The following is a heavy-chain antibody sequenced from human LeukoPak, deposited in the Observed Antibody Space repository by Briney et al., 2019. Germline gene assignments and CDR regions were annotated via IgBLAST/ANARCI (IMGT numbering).Heavy chain of an antibody. Sequence: PSETLSLTCAVSGGSISSGGYSWSWIRQPPGKGLEWIGYIYHSGSAYYNPSLKSRVTISVDRSKNQFSLKLSSVTAADTAVYYCATHPRHYDILTGYYSGGEFDYWGQGTLVTVSS. D-gene: IGHD3-9*01. CDR2: IYHSGSA. V-gene: IGHV4-30-2*01. CDR3: ATHPRHYDILTGYYSGGEFDY. J-gene: IGHJ4*02. CDR1: GGSISSGGYS.